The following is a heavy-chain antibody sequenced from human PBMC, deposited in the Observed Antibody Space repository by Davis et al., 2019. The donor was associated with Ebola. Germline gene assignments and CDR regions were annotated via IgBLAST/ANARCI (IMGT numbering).Heavy chain of an antibody. J-gene: IGHJ4*02. CDR1: GGSISSSNW. D-gene: IGHD5-24*01. CDR2: IYHSGST. V-gene: IGHV4-4*02. CDR3: ARDKGWLQSSYFDY. Sequence: MPSETLSLTCAVSGGSISSSNWWCWVRPPPGKGLEWFGEIYHSGSTNYNPSLKSRVTISVDKSKNQFSLKLSSVTAADTAVYYCARDKGWLQSSYFDYWGQGTLVTVSS.